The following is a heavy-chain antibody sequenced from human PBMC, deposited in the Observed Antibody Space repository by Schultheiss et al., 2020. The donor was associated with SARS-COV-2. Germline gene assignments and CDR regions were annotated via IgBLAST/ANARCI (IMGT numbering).Heavy chain of an antibody. CDR2: ISYDGSNK. D-gene: IGHD3-16*01. CDR1: GFTFSSYE. J-gene: IGHJ4*02. CDR3: AKVMDDYTTWGDY. V-gene: IGHV3-30*18. Sequence: GGSLRLSCAASGFTFSSYEMNWVRQAPGKGLEWVAVISYDGSNKYYADSVKGRFTISRDNSKNTLYLQMNSLRAEDTAVYYCAKVMDDYTTWGDYWGQGTLVTVSS.